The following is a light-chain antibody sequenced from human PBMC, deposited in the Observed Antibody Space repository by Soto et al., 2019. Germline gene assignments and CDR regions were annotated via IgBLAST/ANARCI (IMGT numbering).Light chain of an antibody. CDR1: QSVSSN. CDR2: GTS. CDR3: QQYNKWPLT. V-gene: IGKV3-15*01. J-gene: IGKJ1*01. Sequence: EIVMTQSPATLSVSPGERATLSCRASQSVSSNLAWYQQRPGQAPRLLIYGTSTRATGIPARFSGSGSGTEFTLTISSLQSEDFAVYHCQQYNKWPLTFGQGTKVEI.